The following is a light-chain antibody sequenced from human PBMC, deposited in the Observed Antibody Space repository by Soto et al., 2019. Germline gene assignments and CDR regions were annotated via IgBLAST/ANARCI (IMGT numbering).Light chain of an antibody. CDR1: TSDVGAYKY. V-gene: IGLV2-14*03. CDR2: DVS. Sequence: QSALTQPASVSGSPGQSITISCTGTTSDVGAYKYASWYQQHADKAPKLLIYDVSSRSSGISDRFSGSKSGNTASLTIIGLQAEDEADYYCSSYAGTSIPYVVFGGGTKLTVL. CDR3: SSYAGTSIPYVV. J-gene: IGLJ2*01.